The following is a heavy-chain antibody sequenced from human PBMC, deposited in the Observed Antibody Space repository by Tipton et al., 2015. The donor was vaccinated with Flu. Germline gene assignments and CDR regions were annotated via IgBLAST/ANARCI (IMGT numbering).Heavy chain of an antibody. Sequence: SLRLSCAASGFTFSSYSMTWVRQAPGKGLEWVSSISSSSSYIYYADSVKGRFTIPRDNAKNSLYLQMNSLRAEDTAVYYCARTRRDGYNLFAFDIWGQGIMITVSS. J-gene: IGHJ3*02. D-gene: IGHD5-24*01. CDR2: ISSSSSYI. CDR1: GFTFSSYS. CDR3: ARTRRDGYNLFAFDI. V-gene: IGHV3-21*01.